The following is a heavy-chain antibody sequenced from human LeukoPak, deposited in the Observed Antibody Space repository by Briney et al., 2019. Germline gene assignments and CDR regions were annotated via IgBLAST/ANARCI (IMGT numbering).Heavy chain of an antibody. V-gene: IGHV1-69*13. CDR1: GGTFSSYA. J-gene: IGHJ4*02. Sequence: GASVKVSCEASGGTFSSYAISWVRQAPGQGLEWMGGIIPIFGTANYAQKFQGRVTITADESTSTAYMELSSLRSEDTAVYYCARASLRDGYNYYFDYWGQGTLVTVSS. CDR2: IIPIFGTA. D-gene: IGHD5-24*01. CDR3: ARASLRDGYNYYFDY.